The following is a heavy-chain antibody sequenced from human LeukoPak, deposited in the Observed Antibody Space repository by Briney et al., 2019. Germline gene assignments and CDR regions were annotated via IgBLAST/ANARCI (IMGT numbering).Heavy chain of an antibody. CDR2: VYHSGST. V-gene: IGHV4-38-2*02. CDR3: ARGRSGSYYDAFDT. Sequence: SETLSLTCTVSAYSIGSNNYWGWIRQPPGKGLEWIASVYHSGSTYYNPSLKSRVTLLVDTSKNQFSLKLNSVTAADTALYYCARGRSGSYYDAFDTWGQGTVVTVSS. CDR1: AYSIGSNNY. J-gene: IGHJ3*02. D-gene: IGHD1-26*01.